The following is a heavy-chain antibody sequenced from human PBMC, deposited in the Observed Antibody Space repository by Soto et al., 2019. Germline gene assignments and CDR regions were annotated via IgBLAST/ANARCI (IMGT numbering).Heavy chain of an antibody. Sequence: QVQLVQSGAEVKKPGASVKVSCKASVYTFTGYYMHWVRQAPGQGLEWMGWINPNSGGTNYAQKFQGRVTRTRDTSIITAYMELSRLRSDDTAVYYCARAALSGLRFLARVLHPWGQGTLVTVST. J-gene: IGHJ5*02. CDR2: INPNSGGT. CDR1: VYTFTGYY. V-gene: IGHV1-2*02. D-gene: IGHD3-3*01. CDR3: ARAALSGLRFLARVLHP.